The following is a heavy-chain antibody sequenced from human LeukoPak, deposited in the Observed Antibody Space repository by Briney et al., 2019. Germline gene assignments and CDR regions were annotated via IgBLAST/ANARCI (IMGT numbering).Heavy chain of an antibody. V-gene: IGHV3-20*04. Sequence: GGSLRLSCAASGFNFDDYVMNWVRQAPGKGLEWVSGINWNGGSRGYADSVKGRFTISRDNAKNSLYLQMNSLRAEDTAVYYCARDGYDYVNWGQGTLVTVSS. CDR2: INWNGGSR. J-gene: IGHJ4*02. D-gene: IGHD3-16*01. CDR1: GFNFDDYV. CDR3: ARDGYDYVN.